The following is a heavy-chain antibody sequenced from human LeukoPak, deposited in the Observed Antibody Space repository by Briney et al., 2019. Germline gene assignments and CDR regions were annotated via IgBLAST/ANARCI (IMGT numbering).Heavy chain of an antibody. D-gene: IGHD7-27*01. CDR3: AKGGWGSYDAFDI. V-gene: IGHV3-23*01. CDR2: ISGSGGST. CDR1: GFTFSSYA. Sequence: PGGSLRLSCAASGFTFSSYAMSWVRQAPGKGLEWVSAISGSGGSTYYADSVKGQFTISRDNSKNTLYLQMNSLRAEDTAVYYCAKGGWGSYDAFDIWGQGTMVTVSS. J-gene: IGHJ3*02.